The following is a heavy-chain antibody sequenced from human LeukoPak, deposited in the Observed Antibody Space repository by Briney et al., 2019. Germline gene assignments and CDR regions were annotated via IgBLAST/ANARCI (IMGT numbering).Heavy chain of an antibody. V-gene: IGHV3-20*04. CDR3: ARDPGGYSGSYGSQGFDY. D-gene: IGHD1-26*01. Sequence: GGSLRLSCAASGFTFSSYEMNWVRQAPGKGLEWVSGINWNGGSTGYADSVKGRFTISRDNAKNSLYLQMNSLRAEDTALYYCARDPGGYSGSYGSQGFDYWGQGTLVTVSS. J-gene: IGHJ4*02. CDR1: GFTFSSYE. CDR2: INWNGGST.